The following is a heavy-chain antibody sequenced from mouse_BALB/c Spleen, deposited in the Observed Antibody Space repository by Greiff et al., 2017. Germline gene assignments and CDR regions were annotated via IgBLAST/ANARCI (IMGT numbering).Heavy chain of an antibody. CDR3: ARGGGLRRGYAMDY. CDR1: GYAFTNYL. CDR2: INPGSGGT. J-gene: IGHJ4*01. D-gene: IGHD2-4*01. Sequence: QVQLQQSGAELVRPGTSVKVSCKASGYAFTNYLIAWVKQRPGQGLEWIGVINPGSGGTNYNEKFKGKATLTADKSSSTAYMQLSSLTSDDSAVYFCARGGGLRRGYAMDYWGQGTSVTVSS. V-gene: IGHV1-54*01.